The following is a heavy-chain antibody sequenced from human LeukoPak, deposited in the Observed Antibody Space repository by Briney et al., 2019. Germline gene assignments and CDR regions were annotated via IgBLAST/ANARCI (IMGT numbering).Heavy chain of an antibody. CDR2: ISGSGVCK. D-gene: IGHD4-17*01. CDR3: ARSSDYGDYEDFDY. Sequence: PGGSLRLSCAASGFTFSSFVMSWVRQAPGKGLEWVSSISGSGVCKYYTDSVKGRFTISRDNAKNSLYLQMSSLRAEDTAVYYCARSSDYGDYEDFDYWGQGTLVTVSS. CDR1: GFTFSSFV. V-gene: IGHV3-23*01. J-gene: IGHJ4*02.